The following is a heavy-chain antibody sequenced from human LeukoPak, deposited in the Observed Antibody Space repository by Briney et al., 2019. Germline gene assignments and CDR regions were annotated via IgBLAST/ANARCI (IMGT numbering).Heavy chain of an antibody. CDR3: ARGGMYNWNDLPDY. CDR1: GFTFSSYS. CDR2: ISSSSSYI. D-gene: IGHD1-1*01. Sequence: KTGGSLRLSCAASGFTFSSYSMNWVRQAPGKGLEWVSSISSSSSYIYYADSVKGRFTISRDNAKNSLYLQMNSLRAEDTAVYYCARGGMYNWNDLPDYWGQGTLVTVSS. V-gene: IGHV3-21*01. J-gene: IGHJ4*02.